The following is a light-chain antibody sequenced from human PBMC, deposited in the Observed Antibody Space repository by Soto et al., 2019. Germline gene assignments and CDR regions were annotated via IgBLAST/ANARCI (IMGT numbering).Light chain of an antibody. V-gene: IGLV4-69*02. Sequence: QLVLTQSPSASASLGASVKLTCTLSSGHSNYAIAWHQQRPEKGPRYLMKLNSDGSHSKGDGIPDRFSGSSSGAERYLTISSLQSEDEADYYCQTWGTDIHVVFGGGTKLTVL. CDR3: QTWGTDIHVV. J-gene: IGLJ2*01. CDR1: SGHSNYA. CDR2: LNSDGSH.